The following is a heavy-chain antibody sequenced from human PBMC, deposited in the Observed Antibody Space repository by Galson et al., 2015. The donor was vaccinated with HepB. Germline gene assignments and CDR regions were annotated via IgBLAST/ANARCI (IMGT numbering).Heavy chain of an antibody. Sequence: SVKVSCKASGYTFTSYGISWVRQAPGQGLEWMGWISAYNGNTNYAQKLQGRVTMTTDTSTSTAYMELRSLRSDDTAVYYCARDYYYDSSGYVPSPFDYWGQGTLVTVSS. J-gene: IGHJ4*02. CDR2: ISAYNGNT. V-gene: IGHV1-18*04. D-gene: IGHD3-22*01. CDR3: ARDYYYDSSGYVPSPFDY. CDR1: GYTFTSYG.